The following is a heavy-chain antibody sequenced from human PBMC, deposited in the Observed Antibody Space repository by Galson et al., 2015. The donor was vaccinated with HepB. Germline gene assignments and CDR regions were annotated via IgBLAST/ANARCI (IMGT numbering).Heavy chain of an antibody. J-gene: IGHJ4*02. D-gene: IGHD1-7*01. Sequence: SLRLSCAASGFSFSSYAMSWVRLSPGKGLEWVSGISGNGGRATYADSVKGRFTISRDNSKNTLYLQINSLRAEDTAVYYCAKDIGTWNSTSGYFDYWGQGTLVTVSS. CDR3: AKDIGTWNSTSGYFDY. V-gene: IGHV3-23*01. CDR2: ISGNGGRA. CDR1: GFSFSSYA.